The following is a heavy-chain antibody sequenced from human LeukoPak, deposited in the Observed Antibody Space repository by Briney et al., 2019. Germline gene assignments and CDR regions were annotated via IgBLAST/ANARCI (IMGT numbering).Heavy chain of an antibody. CDR3: AKDVTTVVTPGGDY. J-gene: IGHJ4*02. CDR1: GFTFSSYA. CDR2: ISGSGGST. V-gene: IGHV3-23*01. D-gene: IGHD4-23*01. Sequence: GSLRLSCAASGFTFSSYAMSWVRQAPGKGLEWVSAISGSGGSTYYADSVKGRFTISRDNSKNTLYLQMNSLRAEDAAVYYCAKDVTTVVTPGGDYWGQGTLVTVSS.